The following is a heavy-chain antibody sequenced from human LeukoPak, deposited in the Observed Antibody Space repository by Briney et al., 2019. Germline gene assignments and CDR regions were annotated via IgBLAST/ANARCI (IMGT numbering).Heavy chain of an antibody. CDR3: ARDRGSSGWYEFDY. CDR1: GFTSSSYW. J-gene: IGHJ4*02. Sequence: GGSLRLSCAASGFTSSSYWMSWVRQAPGKGLEWVANIKQDGSEKYYVDSVKGRFTISRDNAKNSLYLQMNSLRAEGTAVYYCARDRGSSGWYEFDYWGQGTLVTVSS. V-gene: IGHV3-7*01. CDR2: IKQDGSEK. D-gene: IGHD6-19*01.